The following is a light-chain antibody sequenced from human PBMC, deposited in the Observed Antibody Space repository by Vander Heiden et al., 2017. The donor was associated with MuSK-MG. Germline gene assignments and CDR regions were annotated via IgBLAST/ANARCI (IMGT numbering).Light chain of an antibody. V-gene: IGLV2-14*03. Sequence: HSAPTQPAPVSGSSGQPTLIFCPGTSRDVGGYNYVSWYQQQPGKAPKLMIYDVSNRPSGVSNRFSGSKSGNTASLTISGLQAEDEADYYYSYYTSSRAVFGGGTKLTVL. CDR1: SRDVGGYNY. CDR3: SYYTSSRAV. J-gene: IGLJ2*01. CDR2: DVS.